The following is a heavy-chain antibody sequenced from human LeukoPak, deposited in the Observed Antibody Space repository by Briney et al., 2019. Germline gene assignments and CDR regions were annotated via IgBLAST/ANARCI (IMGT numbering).Heavy chain of an antibody. V-gene: IGHV3-15*01. J-gene: IGHJ6*03. CDR2: IKSKTDGGAT. Sequence: GGSLRLSCAASGFTFSNAWMSWVRQAPGKGLEWVGRIKSKTDGGATDYAAPVKGRFTISRDDSKNTLYLQMNSLKTEDTAVYYCTTHPGYYYYYMDVWGKGTTVTVSS. CDR1: GFTFSNAW. CDR3: TTHPGYYYYYMDV.